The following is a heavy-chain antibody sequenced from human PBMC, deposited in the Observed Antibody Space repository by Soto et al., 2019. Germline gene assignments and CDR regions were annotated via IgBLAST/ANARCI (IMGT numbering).Heavy chain of an antibody. V-gene: IGHV1-69*12. CDR1: GGTFSSYA. Sequence: QVQLVQSGAEVKKPGSSVKVSCKASGGTFSSYAISWVRQAPGQGLEWMGGIIPIFGTADYAQKFQGRVTITADEPTSTAYMELSRLRSEDTAVYYCASQLTGDYYYYGMDVWGQGTTVTVSS. CDR3: ASQLTGDYYYYGMDV. D-gene: IGHD7-27*01. J-gene: IGHJ6*02. CDR2: IIPIFGTA.